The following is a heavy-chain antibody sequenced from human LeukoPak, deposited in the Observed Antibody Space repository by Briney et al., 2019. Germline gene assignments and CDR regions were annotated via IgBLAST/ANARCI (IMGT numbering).Heavy chain of an antibody. V-gene: IGHV3-21*01. J-gene: IGHJ6*02. CDR2: ISSSSSYT. Sequence: PGGSLRLSCAASGFTFSSYSMNWVRQAPGKGLEWVSSISSSSSYTYYADSVKGRFTISRDNAKNSLYLQMNSLRAEDTAVYYCTVPRIVGATPGLYYGMDVWGQGTTVTVSS. CDR1: GFTFSSYS. D-gene: IGHD1-26*01. CDR3: TVPRIVGATPGLYYGMDV.